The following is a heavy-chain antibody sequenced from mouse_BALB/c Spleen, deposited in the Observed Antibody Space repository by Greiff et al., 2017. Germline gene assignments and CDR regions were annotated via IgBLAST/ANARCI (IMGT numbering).Heavy chain of an antibody. D-gene: IGHD2-4*01. Sequence: EVKLMESGAGLVQPGGSLKLSCAASGFTFSSYTMSWVRQTPEKRLEWVAYISNGGGSTYYPDTVKGRFTISRDNAKNTLYLQMSSLKSEDTAMYYCARHDYGAMDYWGQGTSVTVSS. CDR3: ARHDYGAMDY. CDR2: ISNGGGST. CDR1: GFTFSSYT. V-gene: IGHV5-12-2*01. J-gene: IGHJ4*01.